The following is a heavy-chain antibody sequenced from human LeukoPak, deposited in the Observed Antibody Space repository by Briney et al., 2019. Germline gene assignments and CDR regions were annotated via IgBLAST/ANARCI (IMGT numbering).Heavy chain of an antibody. Sequence: SETLSLTCTVSVGSINKYYWSWVRQPAGKGLEWIGRIYSSGNTYYNPSLKSRVTMSVDKSKDQFSLKLSSVTAADTAVYYCARGPSSSYLFDPWGQGTLVTVSS. V-gene: IGHV4-4*07. D-gene: IGHD6-6*01. CDR2: IYSSGNT. CDR1: VGSINKYY. J-gene: IGHJ5*02. CDR3: ARGPSSSYLFDP.